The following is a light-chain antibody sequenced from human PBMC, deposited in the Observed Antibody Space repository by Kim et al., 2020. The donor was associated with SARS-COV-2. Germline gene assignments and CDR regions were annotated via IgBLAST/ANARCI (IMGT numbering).Light chain of an antibody. J-gene: IGKJ1*01. Sequence: ASVADRVTLPCRARQGINTSLAWYPQKPGKVPKLLLYGASALPSGVPSRFSVSGSGTDFTLTISSLQPEDVAPYYCQKYNNAPWTFGQGTKVDIK. V-gene: IGKV1-27*01. CDR3: QKYNNAPWT. CDR2: GAS. CDR1: QGINTS.